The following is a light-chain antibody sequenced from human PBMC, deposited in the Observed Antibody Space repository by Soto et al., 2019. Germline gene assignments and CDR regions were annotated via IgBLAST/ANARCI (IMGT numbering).Light chain of an antibody. CDR1: QSVSSSY. J-gene: IGKJ2*01. Sequence: EIVLTQSPGALSLSPGERATLSCRASQSVSSSYLAWYQQKPGQAPRLLIYGASSRATGIPDRFSGSGSGKDFTITISRLETEDFAMYYCQQYGSSYPTFVQWTKLEIK. V-gene: IGKV3-20*01. CDR3: QQYGSSYPT. CDR2: GAS.